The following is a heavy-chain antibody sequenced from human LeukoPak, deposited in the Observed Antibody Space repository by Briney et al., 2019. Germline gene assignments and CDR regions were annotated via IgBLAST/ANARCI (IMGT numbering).Heavy chain of an antibody. D-gene: IGHD2-8*02. CDR2: IYTSGST. Sequence: PSETLSLTCTVSGGSISSGSYYWSWIRQPAGKGLEWIGRIYTSGSTNYNPSLKSRVTISVDTSKNQFSLKLSSVTAADTAVYYCARQVWSTGFLDYWGQGSLVTVSS. J-gene: IGHJ4*02. CDR1: GGSISSGSYY. CDR3: ARQVWSTGFLDY. V-gene: IGHV4-61*02.